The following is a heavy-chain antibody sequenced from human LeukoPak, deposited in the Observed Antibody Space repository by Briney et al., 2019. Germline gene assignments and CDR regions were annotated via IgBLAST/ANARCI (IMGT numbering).Heavy chain of an antibody. Sequence: ASVKVSCKASGYTFTSYGISWVRQAPGQGLEWMGWISAYNGNTNYAQKLQGRVTMTTDTSTSTAYMELRSLRSDDTAVYYCARAQGVFSGHPINADYWGQGTLVTVSS. J-gene: IGHJ4*02. CDR1: GYTFTSYG. D-gene: IGHD5-12*01. CDR2: ISAYNGNT. V-gene: IGHV1-18*01. CDR3: ARAQGVFSGHPINADY.